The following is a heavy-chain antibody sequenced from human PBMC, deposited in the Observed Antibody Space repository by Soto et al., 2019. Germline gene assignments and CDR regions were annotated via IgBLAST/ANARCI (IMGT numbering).Heavy chain of an antibody. V-gene: IGHV1-2*02. CDR2: INPNSGGT. J-gene: IGHJ6*02. D-gene: IGHD2-2*02. CDR3: AAANIVVVPAAILYYYGMDV. Sequence: QVQLVQSGAEVKKPGASVKVSCKASGYTFTGYYMHWVRQAPGQGLEWMGWINPNSGGTNYAQKFQGRVTMTRDTSISTVYMELSRLRSDDTAVYYCAAANIVVVPAAILYYYGMDVWGQGTTVTVSS. CDR1: GYTFTGYY.